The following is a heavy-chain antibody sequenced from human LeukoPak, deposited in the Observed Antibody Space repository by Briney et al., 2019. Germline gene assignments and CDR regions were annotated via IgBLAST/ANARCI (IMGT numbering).Heavy chain of an antibody. D-gene: IGHD6-19*01. J-gene: IGHJ4*02. Sequence: GGSLRLSCAASGFTFSSYAMSWVRQAPGKGLEWVSAVSDSGGSTYYPDSVKGRFTISRDNSENTLYLQMHSLRAEDTAVYYCAKRLAVAGGYFDYWGQGTLVTVSS. V-gene: IGHV3-23*01. CDR1: GFTFSSYA. CDR3: AKRLAVAGGYFDY. CDR2: VSDSGGST.